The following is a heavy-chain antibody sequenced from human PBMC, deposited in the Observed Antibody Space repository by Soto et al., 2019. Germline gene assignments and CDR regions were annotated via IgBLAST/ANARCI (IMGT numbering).Heavy chain of an antibody. D-gene: IGHD6-13*01. Sequence: ASVKGSFKRFGYAFPRYGIHWVRKAPGQRLEWMGWINAANGDTKYAPKFQGRVTITRDTSASTAYRDLSSLRSEDTAVYYCERRHVSATGIEWFDPWGQGILV. V-gene: IGHV1-3*01. CDR3: ERRHVSATGIEWFDP. CDR1: GYAFPRYG. CDR2: INAANGDT. J-gene: IGHJ5*02.